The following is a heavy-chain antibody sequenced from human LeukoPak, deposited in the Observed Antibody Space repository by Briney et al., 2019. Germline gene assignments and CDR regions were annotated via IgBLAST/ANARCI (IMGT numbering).Heavy chain of an antibody. J-gene: IGHJ5*02. CDR1: GGSFSGYY. CDR3: AREGSYYDSSANWFDP. Sequence: SETLSLTCAVYGGSFSGYYWSWIRQPPGKGLEWIGEINHSGSTNDNPSLKSRVTISVDTSKNQFSLKLSSVTAADTAVYYCAREGSYYDSSANWFDPWGQGTLVTVSS. D-gene: IGHD3-22*01. CDR2: INHSGST. V-gene: IGHV4-34*01.